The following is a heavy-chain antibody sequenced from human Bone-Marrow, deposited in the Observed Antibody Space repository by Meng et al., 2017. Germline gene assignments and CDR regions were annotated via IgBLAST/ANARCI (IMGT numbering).Heavy chain of an antibody. Sequence: SVKVSCKASGGTFSSYTISWVRQAPGQGLEWMGRIIPILGIANYAQKFQGRVTMTEDTSTDTAYMELSSLRSEDTAVYYCATAVVTLSFDYWGQGTLVTVSS. CDR2: IIPILGIA. J-gene: IGHJ4*02. CDR3: ATAVVTLSFDY. V-gene: IGHV1-69*02. D-gene: IGHD4-23*01. CDR1: GGTFSSYT.